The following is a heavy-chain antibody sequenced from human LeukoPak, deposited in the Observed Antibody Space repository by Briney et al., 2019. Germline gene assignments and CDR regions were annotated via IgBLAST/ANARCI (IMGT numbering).Heavy chain of an antibody. Sequence: GGSLRLSCAASGFTFSNYAMSWVRQAPGKGLEWVSVISGSGGSTYYADSVKGRFTISRDNSKNTLYLQMNSLRAEDMAVYYCAREFSGYAFDIWGQGTMVTVSS. J-gene: IGHJ3*02. D-gene: IGHD5-12*01. CDR1: GFTFSNYA. CDR3: AREFSGYAFDI. CDR2: ISGSGGST. V-gene: IGHV3-23*01.